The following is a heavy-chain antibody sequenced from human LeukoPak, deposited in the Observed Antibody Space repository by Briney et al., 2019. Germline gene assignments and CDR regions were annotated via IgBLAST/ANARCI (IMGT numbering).Heavy chain of an antibody. CDR1: GGSISSGSYY. Sequence: SQTLSLTCTVSGGSISSGSYYWSWFRQPAGKGLEWIGRIYTSGSTNYNPSLKSRVTISVDTSKNQFSLKLSSVTAADTAVYYCASFLVGASYFDYWGQGTLVTVSS. CDR3: ASFLVGASYFDY. CDR2: IYTSGST. D-gene: IGHD1-26*01. J-gene: IGHJ4*02. V-gene: IGHV4-61*02.